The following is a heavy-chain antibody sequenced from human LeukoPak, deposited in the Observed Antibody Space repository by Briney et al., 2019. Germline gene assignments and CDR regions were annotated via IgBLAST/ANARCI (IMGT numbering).Heavy chain of an antibody. CDR2: ISSSSSCI. CDR3: ATISGGIAAAGQNWFDP. J-gene: IGHJ5*02. CDR1: GFTFSSYN. Sequence: GGSLRLSCAASGFTFSSYNMNWVRQAPGKGLEWVSSISSSSSCIYYADSVKGRFTISRDNAKNSLYLQMNSLRAEDTAVYYCATISGGIAAAGQNWFDPWGQGTLVTVSS. V-gene: IGHV3-21*01. D-gene: IGHD6-13*01.